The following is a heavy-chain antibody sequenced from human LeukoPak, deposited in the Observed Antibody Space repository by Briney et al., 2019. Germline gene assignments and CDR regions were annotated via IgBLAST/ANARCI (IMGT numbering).Heavy chain of an antibody. Sequence: SETLSLTCTVSGGSISYFYWSWIRQPAGKGLEWIGRIYTSGSTNYNPSLKSRVTMSVDTSKKQFSLKLSSVTAADTAVYYCARVRRGSTRRNYYYYMDVWGKGTTVTISS. CDR2: IYTSGST. CDR1: GGSISYFY. J-gene: IGHJ6*03. V-gene: IGHV4-4*07. D-gene: IGHD2-2*01. CDR3: ARVRRGSTRRNYYYYMDV.